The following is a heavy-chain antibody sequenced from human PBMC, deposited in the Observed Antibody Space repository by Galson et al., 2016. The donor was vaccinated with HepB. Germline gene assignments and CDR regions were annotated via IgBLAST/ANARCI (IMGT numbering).Heavy chain of an antibody. J-gene: IGHJ3*02. D-gene: IGHD3-16*02. CDR1: GGTSSSYT. V-gene: IGHV1-69*13. CDR3: ARVGAYVWGTYRSPRAFDI. Sequence: SVKVSCKASGGTSSSYTISWVRQAPGQGLEWMGGIIPISRTVKYAQTFQGRVTITADESTNPAYMELSSLRSEDTALYYCARVGAYVWGTYRSPRAFDIWGQGTMVTVS. CDR2: IIPISRTV.